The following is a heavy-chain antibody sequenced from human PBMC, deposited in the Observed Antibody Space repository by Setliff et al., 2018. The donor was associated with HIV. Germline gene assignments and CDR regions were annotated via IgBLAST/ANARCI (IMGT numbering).Heavy chain of an antibody. V-gene: IGHV4-59*01. CDR1: GGSISSYY. D-gene: IGHD3-3*01. Sequence: SETLSLTCTVSGGSISSYYWSWIRQPPGKGLEWIGYIYYSGSTNYNPSLKSRVTIPVDTSKNQFSLKLSSVIAADTAVYYCARIFGDQGYYYGMDVWGQGTTVTVSS. CDR3: ARIFGDQGYYYGMDV. CDR2: IYYSGST. J-gene: IGHJ6*02.